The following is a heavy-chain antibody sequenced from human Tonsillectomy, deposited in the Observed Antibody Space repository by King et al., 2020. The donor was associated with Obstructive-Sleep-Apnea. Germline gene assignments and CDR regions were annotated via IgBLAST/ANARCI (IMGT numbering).Heavy chain of an antibody. J-gene: IGHJ3*02. CDR1: GFTFDDYA. Sequence: VQLVESGGVVVQPGGSLRLSCAASGFTFDDYAMHWVRQAPGKGLEWVSLISWDGRNTYYADSVRGRFTISRDNSKNSLYLQMNSLRAEDTALYYCGKDIFRFGGDYQNEPFEIWGQGTMVTVSS. CDR3: GKDIFRFGGDYQNEPFEI. V-gene: IGHV3-43D*03. D-gene: IGHD3-16*01. CDR2: ISWDGRNT.